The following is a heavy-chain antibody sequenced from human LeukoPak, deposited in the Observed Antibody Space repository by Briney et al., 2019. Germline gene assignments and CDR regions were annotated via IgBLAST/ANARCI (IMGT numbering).Heavy chain of an antibody. CDR2: ISSSSSYI. D-gene: IGHD1-14*01. CDR3: ARDRNAGGWFDP. CDR1: GGTFSSYS. Sequence: GGSLRLSCAASGGTFSSYSMNWVRQAPGQGLEWVSSISSSSSYIYYADSVKGRFTISRDNAKNSLYLQMNSLRAEDTAVYYCARDRNAGGWFDPWGQGTLVTVSS. V-gene: IGHV3-21*01. J-gene: IGHJ5*02.